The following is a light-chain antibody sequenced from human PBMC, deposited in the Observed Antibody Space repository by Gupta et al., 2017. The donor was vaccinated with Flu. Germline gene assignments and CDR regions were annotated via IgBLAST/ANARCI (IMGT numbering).Light chain of an antibody. Sequence: SFVLTQPPSTSVAPGQPARIPCGGTNIGSKSVHWYQQKPGQAPVLVVFDDSDRHAGIPERCSGSKSGNTATLSISRVEAGDEAAYYCQLWDGSSDNTGVFGGGTKLSVL. V-gene: IGLV3-21*02. CDR1: NIGSKS. J-gene: IGLJ3*02. CDR3: QLWDGSSDNTGV. CDR2: DDS.